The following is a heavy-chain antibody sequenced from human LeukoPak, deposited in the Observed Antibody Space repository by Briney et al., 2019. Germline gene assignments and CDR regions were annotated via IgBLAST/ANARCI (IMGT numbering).Heavy chain of an antibody. CDR1: GYSISIGYY. V-gene: IGHV4-38-2*02. CDR3: ARRLRSGRYSSGWYYFDY. CDR2: INHSGST. Sequence: SETLSLTCTVSGYSISIGYYWGWIRQPPGKGLEWIGEINHSGSTNYNPSLKSRVTISVDTSKNQFSLKLSSVTAADTAVYYCARRLRSGRYSSGWYYFDYWGQGTLVTVSS. J-gene: IGHJ4*02. D-gene: IGHD6-19*01.